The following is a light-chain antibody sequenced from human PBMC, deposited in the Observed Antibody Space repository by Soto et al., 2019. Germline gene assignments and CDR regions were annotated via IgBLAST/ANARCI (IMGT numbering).Light chain of an antibody. V-gene: IGLV2-14*01. CDR3: SSYTISSTLVV. CDR1: NIDVGGYNY. Sequence: QSGLTQPASVSGSPGQSITISCTGTNIDVGGYNYVSWYQQHPGKAPKLMIYEVTYWPSGVSNRFSGSKSGNTASLTISGLQAEDEADYYCSSYTISSTLVVFGGGTKLTVL. CDR2: EVT. J-gene: IGLJ3*02.